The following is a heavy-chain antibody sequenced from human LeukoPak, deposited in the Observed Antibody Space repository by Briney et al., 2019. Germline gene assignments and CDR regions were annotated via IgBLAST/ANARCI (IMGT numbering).Heavy chain of an antibody. CDR2: IYNSGST. CDR1: GGSISTYY. CDR3: TRGGYYEPIDS. V-gene: IGHV4-59*01. D-gene: IGHD3-22*01. Sequence: SETLSLTCSVSGGSISTYYWSWIRQTPGKGLEQIGYIYNSGSTNYNPSLEGRVTMSIDTSKNQFSLKLGSVTAADTAVYYCTRGGYYEPIDSWGQGTLVTVSS. J-gene: IGHJ4*02.